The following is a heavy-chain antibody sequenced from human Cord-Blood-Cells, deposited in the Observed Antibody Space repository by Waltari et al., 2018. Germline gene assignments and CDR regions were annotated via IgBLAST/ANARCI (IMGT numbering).Heavy chain of an antibody. V-gene: IGHV4-61*01. CDR3: ARDFIEYSSSSEGDAFDI. D-gene: IGHD6-6*01. CDR1: GGSVSSGSYY. Sequence: QVQLQESGPGLVKPSETLSLTCTVSGGSVSSGSYYWSWIRQPPGKGLEWIGYIYYSGGTNYNPSLKSRVTISVDTSKNQFSLKLSSVTAADTAVYYCARDFIEYSSSSEGDAFDIWGQGTMVTVSS. CDR2: IYYSGGT. J-gene: IGHJ3*02.